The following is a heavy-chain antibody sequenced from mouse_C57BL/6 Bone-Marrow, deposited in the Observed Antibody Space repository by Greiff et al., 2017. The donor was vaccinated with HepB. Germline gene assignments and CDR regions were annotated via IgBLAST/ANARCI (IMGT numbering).Heavy chain of an antibody. CDR1: GYTFTDYE. D-gene: IGHD1-1*01. J-gene: IGHJ2*01. CDR3: TRSPITTVVATNYFDY. Sequence: SGAELVRPGASVTLSCNASGYTFTDYEMHWVKQTPVHGLEWIGAIDPETGGTAYNQKFKGKAILTADKSSSTAYMELRSLTSEDSAVYYCTRSPITTVVATNYFDYWGQGTTLTVSS. V-gene: IGHV1-15*01. CDR2: IDPETGGT.